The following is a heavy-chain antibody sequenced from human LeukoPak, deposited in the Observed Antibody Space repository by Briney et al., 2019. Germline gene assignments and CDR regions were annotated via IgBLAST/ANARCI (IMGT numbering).Heavy chain of an antibody. CDR1: GYTLTELS. CDR3: AREGRITMVRGVISSFDY. V-gene: IGHV1-24*01. Sequence: ASVKVSCKVSGYTLTELSIHWVRQAPGKGLEWMGGFDPEDGETIYAQKFQGRVTMTRDMSTSTVYMELSSLRSEDTAVYYCAREGRITMVRGVISSFDYWGQGTLVTVSS. D-gene: IGHD3-10*01. J-gene: IGHJ4*02. CDR2: FDPEDGET.